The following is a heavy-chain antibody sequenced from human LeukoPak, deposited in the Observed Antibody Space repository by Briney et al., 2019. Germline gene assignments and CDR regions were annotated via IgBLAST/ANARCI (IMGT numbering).Heavy chain of an antibody. V-gene: IGHV3-15*01. J-gene: IGHJ4*02. Sequence: GGSLRLSCAASGFTFSSYAMHWVRQAPGKGLEWVGRIKSKTDGWTTDYAAPVKGRFTISRDDSKNTLYLQMNSLKTEDTAVYYCTTDPGSRILTGYPRRETVDYWGQGTLVTVSS. D-gene: IGHD3-9*01. CDR2: IKSKTDGWTT. CDR3: TTDPGSRILTGYPRRETVDY. CDR1: GFTFSSYA.